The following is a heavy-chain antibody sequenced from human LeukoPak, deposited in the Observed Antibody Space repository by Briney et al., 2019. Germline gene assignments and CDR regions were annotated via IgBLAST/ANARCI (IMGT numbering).Heavy chain of an antibody. Sequence: GASVKVSCKASGFTLDNSAMQWVRQARGQRLEWIGWIVVGSGSTNYAQKFQQRVTITRDMSTSTVYMELNSLRSEDTAVYYCAADPSWLLRYVGYGYEFDYWGQGTLVTVSS. CDR1: GFTLDNSA. CDR3: AADPSWLLRYVGYGYEFDY. V-gene: IGHV1-58*02. D-gene: IGHD5-12*01. CDR2: IVVGSGST. J-gene: IGHJ4*02.